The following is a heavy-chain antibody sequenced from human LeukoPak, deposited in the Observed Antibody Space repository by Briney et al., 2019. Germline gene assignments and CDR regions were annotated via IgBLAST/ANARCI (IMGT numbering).Heavy chain of an antibody. Sequence: ASVKVSCKASGYTFINYGISWVRQAPGQGLEWMGWISVYNGNTNYAQKLQGRVTMTTDTSTSTAYMELGSLRSDDTAVYYCARLFRGWHGRKASFIDYWGQGTLVTVSS. D-gene: IGHD2-2*01. V-gene: IGHV1-18*01. CDR1: GYTFINYG. CDR3: ARLFRGWHGRKASFIDY. J-gene: IGHJ4*02. CDR2: ISVYNGNT.